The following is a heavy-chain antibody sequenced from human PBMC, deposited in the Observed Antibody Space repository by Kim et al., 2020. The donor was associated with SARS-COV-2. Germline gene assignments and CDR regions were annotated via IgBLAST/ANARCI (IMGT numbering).Heavy chain of an antibody. D-gene: IGHD5-12*01. CDR1: GFTFSSYA. J-gene: IGHJ4*02. V-gene: IGHV3-30*04. Sequence: GGSLRLSCAASGFTFSSYAMHWVRQAPGKGLEWVAVISYDGSNKYYADSVKGRFTISRDNSKNTLYLQMNSLRAEDTAVYYCARGEVGERWLQLHHYWGQGTLVTVSS. CDR3: ARGEVGERWLQLHHY. CDR2: ISYDGSNK.